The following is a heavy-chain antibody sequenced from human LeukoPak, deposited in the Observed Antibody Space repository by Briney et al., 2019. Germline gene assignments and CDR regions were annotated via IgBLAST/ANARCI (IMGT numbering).Heavy chain of an antibody. D-gene: IGHD3-22*01. CDR1: GGTFSSYA. J-gene: IGHJ4*02. V-gene: IGHV1-69*05. CDR3: ARDLTYYYDSSGYCLDY. CDR2: IIPIFGTA. Sequence: ASVKVSCKASGGTFSSYAISWVRQAPGQGLEWMGGIIPIFGTANYAQKFQGRVTITTDESTSTAYMELSSLRSEDTAVYYCARDLTYYYDSSGYCLDYWGQGTLVTVSS.